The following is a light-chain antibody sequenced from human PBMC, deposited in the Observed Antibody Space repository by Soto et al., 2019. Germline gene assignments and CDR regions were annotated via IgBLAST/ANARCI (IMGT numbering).Light chain of an antibody. V-gene: IGKV1-9*01. CDR1: QGISSY. CDR3: QQLNSFPRLT. J-gene: IGKJ4*01. Sequence: DIQLTQSPSFLSASVGDRVTITCRASQGISSYLAWYQQKPGKAPKVLIYTASTLQSGVPSRFSSSGSGTEFTPTISSLQPEDFATYYCQQLNSFPRLTFGGGTKVEIK. CDR2: TAS.